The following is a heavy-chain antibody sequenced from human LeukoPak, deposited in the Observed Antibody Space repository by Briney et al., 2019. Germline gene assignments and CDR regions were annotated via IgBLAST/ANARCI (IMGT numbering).Heavy chain of an antibody. CDR1: GGTFSSYA. D-gene: IGHD2-2*01. CDR2: IIPILGIA. CDR3: ARGTRAAIYYYFDY. J-gene: IGHJ4*02. V-gene: IGHV1-69*04. Sequence: ASVKVSCKASGGTFSSYAISWVRQAPGQGLEWMGRIIPILGIANYAQKFQGRVTITADKSTSTAYMELSSLRSEDTAVYYCARGTRAAIYYYFDYWGQGTLVTVSS.